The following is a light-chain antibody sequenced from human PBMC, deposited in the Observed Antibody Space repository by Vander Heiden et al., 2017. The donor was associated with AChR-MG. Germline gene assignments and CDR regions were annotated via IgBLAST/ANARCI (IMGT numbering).Light chain of an antibody. V-gene: IGKV1-5*03. Sequence: DIQMTQSPSTLSASVGDRVTITCRASQSISSWLAWYQQKPGKAPKLLIYKASSLESGVPSRFSGSGFGTEFTLTISSLQPDDFATYYCQQDNSYSHTFGQGTKLEIK. CDR1: QSISSW. CDR2: KAS. CDR3: QQDNSYSHT. J-gene: IGKJ2*01.